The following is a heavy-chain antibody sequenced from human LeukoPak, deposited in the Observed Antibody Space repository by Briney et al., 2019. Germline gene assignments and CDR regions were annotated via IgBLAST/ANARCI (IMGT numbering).Heavy chain of an antibody. V-gene: IGHV1-8*01. CDR1: GYTFTSYD. J-gene: IGHJ3*02. CDR3: ARVRDQLLLDAFDI. Sequence: GASVKVSCKASGYTFTSYDINWVRQATGQGLEWMGWMNPNSGNTGYAQKLQGRVTMTTDTSTSTAYMELRSLRSDDTAVYYCARVRDQLLLDAFDIWGQGTMVTVSS. D-gene: IGHD2-2*01. CDR2: MNPNSGNT.